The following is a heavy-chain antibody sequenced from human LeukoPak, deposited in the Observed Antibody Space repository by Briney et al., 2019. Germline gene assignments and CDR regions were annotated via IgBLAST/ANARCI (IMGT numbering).Heavy chain of an antibody. CDR3: ARAEWELGYDFDY. CDR2: MNPNSGNT. Sequence: ASVKVSCKASGYTFTSYDINWARQATGQGLEWMGWMNPNSGNTGYAQKFQGRVTMTRNTSISTAYMELSSLRSEDTAVYYCARAEWELGYDFDYWGQGTLVTVSS. CDR1: GYTFTSYD. D-gene: IGHD1-26*01. J-gene: IGHJ4*02. V-gene: IGHV1-8*01.